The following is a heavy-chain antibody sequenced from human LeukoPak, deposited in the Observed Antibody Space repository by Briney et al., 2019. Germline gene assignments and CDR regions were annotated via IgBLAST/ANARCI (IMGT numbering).Heavy chain of an antibody. CDR1: GYTFTGYY. Sequence: ASVKVSCKASGYTFTGYYMHWVRQAPGQGLEWMGWINPNSGGTNYAQKFQGRVTITADESTSTAYVELSSLRSEDTAVYYCARIAAADYYFDYWGQGTLVTVSS. V-gene: IGHV1-2*02. CDR3: ARIAAADYYFDY. CDR2: INPNSGGT. D-gene: IGHD6-13*01. J-gene: IGHJ4*02.